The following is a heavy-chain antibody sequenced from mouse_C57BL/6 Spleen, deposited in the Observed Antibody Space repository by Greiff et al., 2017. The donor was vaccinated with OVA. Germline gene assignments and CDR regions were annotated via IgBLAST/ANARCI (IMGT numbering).Heavy chain of an antibody. CDR2: IDPETGGT. Sequence: VQLQQSGAELVRPGASVTLSCKASGYTFTDYEMHWVKPTPVHGLEWIGAIDPETGGTAYNQKFKGKAILTADKSSSTAYMELRSLTSEDSAVYYCTTRQLRLPWFAYWGQGTLVTVSA. CDR1: GYTFTDYE. D-gene: IGHD3-2*02. CDR3: TTRQLRLPWFAY. V-gene: IGHV1-15*01. J-gene: IGHJ3*01.